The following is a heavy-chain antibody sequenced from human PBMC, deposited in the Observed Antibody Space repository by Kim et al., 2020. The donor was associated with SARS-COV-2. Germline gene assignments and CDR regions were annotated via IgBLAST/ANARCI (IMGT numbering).Heavy chain of an antibody. Sequence: GGSLRLSCAASGFTFSSYAMSWVRQAPGKGLEWVAAISGSDAGTYHADSVRGRFTISRDNSRNTLFLQMNRLRAEDTASYYCAKAPLGSWSGTICYPFGPGGQEPLVTVST. CDR1: GFTFSSYA. CDR2: ISGSDAGT. D-gene: IGHD2-15*01. CDR3: AKAPLGSWSGTICYPFGP. V-gene: IGHV3-23*01. J-gene: IGHJ5*02.